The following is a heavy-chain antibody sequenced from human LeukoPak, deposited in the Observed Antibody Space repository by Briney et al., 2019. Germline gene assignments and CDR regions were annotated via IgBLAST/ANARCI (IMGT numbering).Heavy chain of an antibody. Sequence: ASVKVSCKASGYTFTGYSMHWVRQAPGQGLEWMGWINPNSGGTNYAQKFQGRVTLTRDTSISTAYMELSRLRSNDTAVYYCARERGQAVAGKGFDYWGQGTLVTVSS. J-gene: IGHJ4*02. D-gene: IGHD6-19*01. CDR3: ARERGQAVAGKGFDY. CDR2: INPNSGGT. V-gene: IGHV1-2*02. CDR1: GYTFTGYS.